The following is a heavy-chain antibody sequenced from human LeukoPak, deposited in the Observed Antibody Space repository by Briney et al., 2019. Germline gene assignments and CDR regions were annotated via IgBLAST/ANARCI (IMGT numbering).Heavy chain of an antibody. V-gene: IGHV3-30*02. CDR2: IRYDGSNK. J-gene: IGHJ6*03. D-gene: IGHD3-9*01. Sequence: PGGSLRLSRAASGFTFSSYGMHWVRQAPGKGLEWVAFIRYDGSNKYYADSVKGRFTISRDNSKNTLYLQMNSLRAEDTAVYYCAKAPYDILTGYYIPRNDYYYMDVWGKGTTVTISS. CDR3: AKAPYDILTGYYIPRNDYYYMDV. CDR1: GFTFSSYG.